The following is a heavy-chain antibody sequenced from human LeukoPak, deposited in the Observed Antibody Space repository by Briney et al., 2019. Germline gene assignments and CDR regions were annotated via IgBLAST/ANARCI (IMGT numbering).Heavy chain of an antibody. CDR2: IYYSGST. CDR3: ARHPSAVAGKTFDC. V-gene: IGHV4-59*08. CDR1: GGSISSYY. Sequence: SRTLSLTCTVPGGSISSYYWSWIRQPPGKGLEWIGYIYYSGSTNYNPSLKSRVTISVDTSKNQFSLKLSSVTAADTAVYYCARHPSAVAGKTFDCWGQGTLVTVSS. J-gene: IGHJ4*02. D-gene: IGHD6-19*01.